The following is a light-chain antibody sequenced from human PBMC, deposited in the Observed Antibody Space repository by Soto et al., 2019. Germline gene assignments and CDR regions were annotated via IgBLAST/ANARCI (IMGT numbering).Light chain of an antibody. CDR3: CSYTGSYTRV. CDR2: DVN. V-gene: IGLV2-11*01. CDR1: SSDVGGYNY. Sequence: QSALTQPRSVSGSPGQSVTISCTGTSSDVGGYNYVSWSQQHPGKAPKLMIYDVNKRPSGVPDRFSGSKSGNTASLTISGLQAEDEADYYCCSYTGSYTRVFGGGTKLTVL. J-gene: IGLJ3*02.